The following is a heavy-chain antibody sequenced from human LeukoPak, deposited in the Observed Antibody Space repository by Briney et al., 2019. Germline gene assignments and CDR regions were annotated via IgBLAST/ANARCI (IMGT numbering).Heavy chain of an antibody. CDR3: ATERGSSDAFAF. Sequence: GGSLRLSCAASGFSVSNNYMSWVRQAPGKGLEWVSVLYSGGNSYYADSVKGRFTISRDNSKNTMYLQMNSLRMDDTAVYFCATERGSSDAFAFWGQGTKVTVFS. V-gene: IGHV3-66*02. D-gene: IGHD1-26*01. CDR2: LYSGGNS. J-gene: IGHJ3*01. CDR1: GFSVSNNY.